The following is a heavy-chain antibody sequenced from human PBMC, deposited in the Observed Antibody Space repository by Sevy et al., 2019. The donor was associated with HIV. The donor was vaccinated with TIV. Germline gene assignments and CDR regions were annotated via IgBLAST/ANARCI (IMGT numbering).Heavy chain of an antibody. Sequence: GGSLRLSCAASGFTFNTHAMNWVRQAPGKGLQWVSVISGSGGSTYYADSVKGRFTIFRDNSRNTVYLQMNSLRAEDTAVYYCARRPDLGVVILTGVLDVWGQGTTVTVSS. V-gene: IGHV3-23*01. D-gene: IGHD3-3*01. CDR2: ISGSGGST. J-gene: IGHJ6*02. CDR3: ARRPDLGVVILTGVLDV. CDR1: GFTFNTHA.